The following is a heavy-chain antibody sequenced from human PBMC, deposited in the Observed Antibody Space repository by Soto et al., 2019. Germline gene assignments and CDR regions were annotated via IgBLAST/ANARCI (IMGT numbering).Heavy chain of an antibody. D-gene: IGHD1-1*01. J-gene: IGHJ4*02. CDR2: INDYGTTI. V-gene: IGHV3-74*01. CDR1: GFNLGSYW. CDR3: ARGGLEPFDY. Sequence: EVQLVESGGGLVQPGGSLRLSCAASGFNLGSYWMHWVRQAPGKGLVWVSRINDYGTTINYAESVEGRFTISRDDAKSEVYLQINNLRADDTAVYYCARGGLEPFDYWGQGALVTVSS.